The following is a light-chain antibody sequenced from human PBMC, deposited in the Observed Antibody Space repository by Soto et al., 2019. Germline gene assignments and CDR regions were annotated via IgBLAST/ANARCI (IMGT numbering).Light chain of an antibody. V-gene: IGLV1-44*01. CDR1: SSNIGSNT. J-gene: IGLJ3*02. CDR2: SNN. Sequence: QSVLTQPPSASGTPGQRVTISCSGSSSNIGSNTVNWYQQLPATAPKLLIYSNNQRPSGVPDRFSASKSGTSASLAIIGLQSEDEADYYCAAWDDSMNGWVFGGGTKLTVL. CDR3: AAWDDSMNGWV.